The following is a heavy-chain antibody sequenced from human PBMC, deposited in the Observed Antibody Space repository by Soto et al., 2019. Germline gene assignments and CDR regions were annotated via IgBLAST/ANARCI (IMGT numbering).Heavy chain of an antibody. J-gene: IGHJ4*02. CDR1: GGSVSSGTFY. CDR2: IYYSGST. V-gene: IGHV4-61*01. D-gene: IGHD3-22*01. CDR3: ARARPPWYDSSGYYDY. Sequence: SETLSLTCAVSGGSVSSGTFYWSWIRQPPGKGLEWIGDIYYSGSTNYNPSLKSRVTISLDTSKNQFSLKLSSVTAADTAVYYCARARPPWYDSSGYYDYWGQGTLVTVSS.